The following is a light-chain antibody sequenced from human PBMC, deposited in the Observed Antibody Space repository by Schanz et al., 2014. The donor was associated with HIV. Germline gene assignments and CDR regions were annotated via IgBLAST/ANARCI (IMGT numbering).Light chain of an antibody. V-gene: IGLV1-44*01. CDR2: NSY. Sequence: QSVLTQPPSASGTPGQRVTISCSVSKSNITSNAVNWYQPLPGTAPKLLIYNSYHRPSGVPDRFSGSDSGTSASLAISGLQSEDETDYYCAGWDDSLNAWVFGGGTKLTVL. J-gene: IGLJ3*02. CDR1: KSNITSNA. CDR3: AGWDDSLNAWV.